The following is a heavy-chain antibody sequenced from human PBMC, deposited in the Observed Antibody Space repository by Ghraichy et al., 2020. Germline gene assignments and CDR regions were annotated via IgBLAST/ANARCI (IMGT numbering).Heavy chain of an antibody. V-gene: IGHV3-23*01. CDR1: GFTFSSYA. CDR3: AKSPKAYYYDSSGYYNDY. D-gene: IGHD3-22*01. J-gene: IGHJ4*02. CDR2: ISGSGGST. Sequence: GALRLSCAASGFTFSSYAMSWVRQAPGKGLEWVSAISGSGGSTYYADSVKGRFTISRDNSKNTLYLQMNSLRAEDTAVYYCAKSPKAYYYDSSGYYNDYWGQGTLVTVSS.